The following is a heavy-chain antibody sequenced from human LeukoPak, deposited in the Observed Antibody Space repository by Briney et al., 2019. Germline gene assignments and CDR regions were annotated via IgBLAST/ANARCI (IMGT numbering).Heavy chain of an antibody. CDR1: GYTFTNYG. CDR2: ISAYNGDT. Sequence: ASVKVSCKASGYTFTNYGITWVRQAPGQGLEWVGWISAYNGDTNYAQKLQGRVTMTTDTSTSTAYMELRSLRSEDTAVYYCARGPGPADDGGGYCFDYWGQGTLVTVSS. CDR3: ARGPGPADDGGGYCFDY. J-gene: IGHJ4*02. V-gene: IGHV1-18*01. D-gene: IGHD3-22*01.